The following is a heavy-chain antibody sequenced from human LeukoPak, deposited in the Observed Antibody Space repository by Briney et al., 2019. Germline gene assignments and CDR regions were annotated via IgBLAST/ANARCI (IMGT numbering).Heavy chain of an antibody. V-gene: IGHV4-34*01. Sequence: SETLSLTCAVYGGSFSGYYWSWIRQPPGKGLEWNGEINHSGSTNYNPSLKSRVTISVDTSKNQFSLKLSSVTAADTAVYYCARGGEPYQLLPFDYWGQGTLVTVSS. CDR2: INHSGST. D-gene: IGHD2-2*01. CDR3: ARGGEPYQLLPFDY. J-gene: IGHJ4*02. CDR1: GGSFSGYY.